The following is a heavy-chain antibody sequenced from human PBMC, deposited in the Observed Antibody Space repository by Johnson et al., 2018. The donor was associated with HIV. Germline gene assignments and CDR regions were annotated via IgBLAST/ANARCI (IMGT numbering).Heavy chain of an antibody. Sequence: VQLVESGGGVVQPGRSLRLSCAASGFTVSSNYMSWVSQAPGKGLEWVANIKQDGSEKYYVDSGKDRFNSSRDNAKNTLHLQMNSLRAEDTAVYYCAKDRDYYGSGLIWGQGTMVTVSS. CDR1: GFTVSSNY. CDR2: IKQDGSEK. D-gene: IGHD3-10*01. CDR3: AKDRDYYGSGLI. V-gene: IGHV3-7*01. J-gene: IGHJ3*02.